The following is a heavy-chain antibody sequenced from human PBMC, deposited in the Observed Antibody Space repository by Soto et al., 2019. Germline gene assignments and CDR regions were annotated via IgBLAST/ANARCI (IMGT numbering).Heavy chain of an antibody. J-gene: IGHJ5*01. D-gene: IGHD6-19*01. V-gene: IGHV4-59*08. Sequence: SETLSLTCTVSGGSISSYYWSWIRRPPGKGLEWIGYIYYSGSTNYNPSLKSRVTISVDSSNNQFSLKLTSVSAADTAVYYCGRRTPVAGGWLDSWGQGTLVTVSS. CDR1: GGSISSYY. CDR2: IYYSGST. CDR3: GRRTPVAGGWLDS.